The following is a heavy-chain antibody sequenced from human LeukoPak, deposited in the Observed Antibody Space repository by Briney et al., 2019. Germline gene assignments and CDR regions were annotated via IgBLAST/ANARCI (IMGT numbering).Heavy chain of an antibody. V-gene: IGHV1-18*04. Sequence: ASVKFSCKASGYTFTSYGISWVRQAPGQGLEWMGWISAYNGNTNYAQKLQGRVTMTTDTSTSTAYMELRSLRSDDTAVYYCARSDYGDYDFDYWGQGTLVTVSS. D-gene: IGHD4-17*01. CDR1: GYTFTSYG. J-gene: IGHJ4*02. CDR3: ARSDYGDYDFDY. CDR2: ISAYNGNT.